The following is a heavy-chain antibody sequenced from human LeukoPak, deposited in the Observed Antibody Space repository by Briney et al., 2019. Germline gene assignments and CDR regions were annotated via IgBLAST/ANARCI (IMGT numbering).Heavy chain of an antibody. V-gene: IGHV4-30-2*01. Sequence: SETLSLTCIVSGGSISSGGYSWSWIRQPPGKGLEWIGYIYHSGSTYYNPSLKSRVTISVDRSKNQFSLKLSSVTAADTAVYYCARARVQGDYLYYFDYWGQGTLVTVSS. D-gene: IGHD4-17*01. J-gene: IGHJ4*02. CDR1: GGSISSGGYS. CDR3: ARARVQGDYLYYFDY. CDR2: IYHSGST.